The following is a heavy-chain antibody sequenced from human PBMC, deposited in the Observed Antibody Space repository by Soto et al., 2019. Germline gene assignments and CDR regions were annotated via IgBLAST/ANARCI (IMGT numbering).Heavy chain of an antibody. CDR2: ISFDGRNE. V-gene: IGHV3-30*04. D-gene: IGHD5-12*01. Sequence: QVQLVESGGGVVQPGRSLRLSCTASGFSFNNNAMHWVRQAPGKGLEWVAVISFDGRNEYYADSVKGRFTISRDNSKDTLYLQVNSLRAEDTAVYYCARERFSSGYEYADNWGQGTLVTVSS. J-gene: IGHJ4*02. CDR1: GFSFNNNA. CDR3: ARERFSSGYEYADN.